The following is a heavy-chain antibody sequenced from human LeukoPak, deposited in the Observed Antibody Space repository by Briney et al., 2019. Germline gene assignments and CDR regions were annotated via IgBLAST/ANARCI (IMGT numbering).Heavy chain of an antibody. CDR2: IYYGGST. CDR1: GGSISSYY. CDR3: ARYLDTAMVSRYFDL. D-gene: IGHD5-18*01. J-gene: IGHJ2*01. V-gene: IGHV4-59*01. Sequence: SETLSLTCTVSGGSISSYYWSWIRQPPGKGLEWIGYIYYGGSTNYNPSLQSRVIISVDTSKNQFSLKLSSVTAADTAVYYCARYLDTAMVSRYFDLWGRGTLVTVSS.